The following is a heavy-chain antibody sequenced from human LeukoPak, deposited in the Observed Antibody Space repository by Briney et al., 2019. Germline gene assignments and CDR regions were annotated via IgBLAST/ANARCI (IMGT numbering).Heavy chain of an antibody. D-gene: IGHD2-2*01. J-gene: IGHJ4*02. CDR1: GYTFTGYY. Sequence: ASVKVSCKASGYTFTGYYMHWVRQARGQRLEWMGWINPNSGGTNYAQKFQGRVTMTRDTSINTVYMELSRLRSDDTAVYYCAKKEPRYCSSSSCYFDYFEYWGQGTLVTVSS. V-gene: IGHV1-2*02. CDR2: INPNSGGT. CDR3: AKKEPRYCSSSSCYFDYFEY.